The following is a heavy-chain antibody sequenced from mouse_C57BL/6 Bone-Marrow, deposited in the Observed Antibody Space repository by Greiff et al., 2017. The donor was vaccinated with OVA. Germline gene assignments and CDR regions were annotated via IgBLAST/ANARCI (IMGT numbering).Heavy chain of an antibody. V-gene: IGHV1-52*01. J-gene: IGHJ3*01. CDR1: GYTFTSYW. Sequence: VQLQQPGAELVRPGSSVKLSCKASGYTFTSYWMHWVKQRPIQGLEWIGNIDPSDSDTPYNQKFKDKATLTVDKSSSTAYMQLSSLTSEDSAVYYCARGGVLPFAYWGQGTLVTVSA. CDR2: IDPSDSDT. CDR3: ARGGVLPFAY.